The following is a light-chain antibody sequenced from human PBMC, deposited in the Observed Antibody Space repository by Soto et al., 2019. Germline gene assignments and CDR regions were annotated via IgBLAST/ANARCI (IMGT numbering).Light chain of an antibody. CDR1: SNDVGGYDY. Sequence: QSALTQPRSVSGSPGQSVTISCTGTSNDVGGYDYVSWYQQHPGKAPKLIIYDVSKRPSGVPDRFSGSKSGNTASLTISGLQAEDEADYYCCSYAGTYSYVFGTGTKVPVL. V-gene: IGLV2-11*01. J-gene: IGLJ1*01. CDR2: DVS. CDR3: CSYAGTYSYV.